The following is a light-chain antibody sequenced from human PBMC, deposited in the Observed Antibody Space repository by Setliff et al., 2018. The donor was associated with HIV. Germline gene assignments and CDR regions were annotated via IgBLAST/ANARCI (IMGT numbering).Light chain of an antibody. J-gene: IGLJ1*01. CDR3: QSYDSSLSGYV. Sequence: QSVLTQPPSVSGAPGQRVTISCTGSSSNIGAGYDVHWYQQLPGTAPKLLIYGNNNGPSGAPGRFSGSKSGTSASLAITGLQAEDEADYYCQSYDSSLSGYVFGTGTKVTVL. V-gene: IGLV1-40*01. CDR1: SSNIGAGYD. CDR2: GNN.